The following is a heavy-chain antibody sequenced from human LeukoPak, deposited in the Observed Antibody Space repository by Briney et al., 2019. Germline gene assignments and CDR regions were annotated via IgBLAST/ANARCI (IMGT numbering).Heavy chain of an antibody. J-gene: IGHJ4*02. Sequence: SETLSLTCTVSGGSISSGGYYWSWIRQPPGKGLEWIGYIYHSGSTYYNPSLKSRVTISVDKSKNQFSLKLSSVTAADTAVYYCARSLGVPSGSYGYWGQGTLVTVSS. CDR1: GGSISSGGYY. D-gene: IGHD1-26*01. CDR2: IYHSGST. CDR3: ARSLGVPSGSYGY. V-gene: IGHV4-30-2*01.